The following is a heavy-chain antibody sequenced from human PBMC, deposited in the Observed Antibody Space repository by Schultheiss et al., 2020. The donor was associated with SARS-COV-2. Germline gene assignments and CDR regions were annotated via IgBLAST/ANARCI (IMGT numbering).Heavy chain of an antibody. D-gene: IGHD2-21*01. CDR1: GFTFSSYG. CDR3: ARDRGVVVIAYDAFDI. V-gene: IGHV3-30*03. CDR2: ISYDGSNK. J-gene: IGHJ3*02. Sequence: GESLKISCAASGFTFSSYGMHWVRQAPGKGLEWVAVISYDGSNKYYADSVKGRFTISRDNSKNTLYLQMNSLRAEDTAVYYCARDRGVVVIAYDAFDIWGQGTMVTVSS.